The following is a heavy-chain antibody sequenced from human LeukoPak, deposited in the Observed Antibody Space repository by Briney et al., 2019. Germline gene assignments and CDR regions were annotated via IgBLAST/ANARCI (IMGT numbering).Heavy chain of an antibody. D-gene: IGHD3-10*01. CDR2: IYYSGST. CDR3: ARSSTMVYFQH. J-gene: IGHJ1*01. V-gene: IGHV4-59*08. Sequence: SETLSLTCTVSGGSISSYYWSWIRQPPGKGLEWIGYIYYSGSTNYNPSLKSRVTISVDTSKNQFSLRLSSVTAADTAVYYCARSSTMVYFQHWGQGTLVTVSS. CDR1: GGSISSYY.